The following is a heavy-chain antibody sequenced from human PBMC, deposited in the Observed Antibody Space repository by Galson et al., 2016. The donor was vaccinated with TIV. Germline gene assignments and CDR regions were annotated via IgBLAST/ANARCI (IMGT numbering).Heavy chain of an antibody. CDR3: ARHWSGYYTPGYYYYGMDV. D-gene: IGHD3-3*01. V-gene: IGHV4-39*01. J-gene: IGHJ6*02. CDR2: IYSSGST. CDR1: GGSISSSSHY. Sequence: ETLSLTCTVSGGSISSSSHYWGWVRQTPGKGLEWIGSIYSSGSTHYNPSLKSRVIISVDTSKNQFSLRLSSVTAADTATYYCARHWSGYYTPGYYYYGMDVWGQGTTVTVSS.